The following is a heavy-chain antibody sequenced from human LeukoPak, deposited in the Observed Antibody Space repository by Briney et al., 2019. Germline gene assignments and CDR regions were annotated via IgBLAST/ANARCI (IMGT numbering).Heavy chain of an antibody. Sequence: ASVKVSCKASGYTFTSYAMHWVRQAPGQRLEWMGWINAGSGNTKYSQKFQGRVTITRDTSASTASMELSSLRSEDTAVYYCARVPLSGGYYYYGMDVWGQGTTVTVSS. CDR3: ARVPLSGGYYYYGMDV. CDR2: INAGSGNT. J-gene: IGHJ6*02. V-gene: IGHV1-3*01. CDR1: GYTFTSYA. D-gene: IGHD2-15*01.